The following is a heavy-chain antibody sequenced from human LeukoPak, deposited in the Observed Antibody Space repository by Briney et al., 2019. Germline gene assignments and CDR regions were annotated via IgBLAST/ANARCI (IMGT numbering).Heavy chain of an antibody. J-gene: IGHJ5*02. V-gene: IGHV3-48*03. D-gene: IGHD3-9*01. CDR3: ARATSQLRYLAGFP. CDR1: GFTFSSYE. CDR2: ISSSGSTI. Sequence: GGSLRLSCAASGFTFSSYEMNWVRQAPGKGLEWVSYISSSGSTIYYADSVKGRFTISRDNAKNSLYLQMNGLRAEDTAVYYCARATSQLRYLAGFPWGQGTLVTVSS.